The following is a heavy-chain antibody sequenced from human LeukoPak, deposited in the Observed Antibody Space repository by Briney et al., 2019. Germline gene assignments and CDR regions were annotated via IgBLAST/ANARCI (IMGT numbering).Heavy chain of an antibody. D-gene: IGHD6-13*01. J-gene: IGHJ6*03. CDR1: GFTFSSYW. Sequence: GGSLRLSCAASGFTFSSYWMSWVRQAPGKGLEWVANIKQDGSEKYYVDSVKGRFTISRDNAKNSLYLQMNSLRAEDTAVYYCARGKVGRQLWYYYYYMDVWGKGTTVTISS. CDR2: IKQDGSEK. CDR3: ARGKVGRQLWYYYYYMDV. V-gene: IGHV3-7*01.